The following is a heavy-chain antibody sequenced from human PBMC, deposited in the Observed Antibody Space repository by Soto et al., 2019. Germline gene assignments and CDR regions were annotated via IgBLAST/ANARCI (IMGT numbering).Heavy chain of an antibody. Sequence: VQLVESGGGVVQPGRSLRLSCAASGFTFSSYGIHWVRQAPGKGLEWVAFISYHGSNKYYADSVKGRFTISRDNSKNTLYLQMNSLRAEDTAVYYCAKGQDYFDYWGQGTLVTVSS. J-gene: IGHJ4*02. CDR1: GFTFSSYG. V-gene: IGHV3-30*18. CDR2: ISYHGSNK. CDR3: AKGQDYFDY.